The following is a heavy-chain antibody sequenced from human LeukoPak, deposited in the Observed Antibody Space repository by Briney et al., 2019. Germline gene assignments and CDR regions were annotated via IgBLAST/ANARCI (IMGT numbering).Heavy chain of an antibody. V-gene: IGHV1-2*02. Sequence: ASVKVSCKASGYTFTGYYLHWVRQAPGQGLEWMGCVNPNSGDTNYAQKFQGSVTMTRDTSISTVYMELSRLRSDDTTVYYCARASGSYWWFDSWGQGTLVTVSS. CDR1: GYTFTGYY. D-gene: IGHD1-26*01. CDR3: ARASGSYWWFDS. CDR2: VNPNSGDT. J-gene: IGHJ5*01.